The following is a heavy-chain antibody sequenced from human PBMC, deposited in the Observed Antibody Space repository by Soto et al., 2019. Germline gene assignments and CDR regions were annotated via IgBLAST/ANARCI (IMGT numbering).Heavy chain of an antibody. Sequence: EASSKVSCKASGGTFSSYGISWVRQAPGQGLEWMGGIIPIFGTANYAQKFQGRVTITADESTSTAYMELSSLRSEDTAVYYCATVGEQQLVGKNYYYGMDVWGQGTTVTVSS. CDR3: ATVGEQQLVGKNYYYGMDV. J-gene: IGHJ6*02. CDR2: IIPIFGTA. CDR1: GGTFSSYG. D-gene: IGHD6-13*01. V-gene: IGHV1-69*13.